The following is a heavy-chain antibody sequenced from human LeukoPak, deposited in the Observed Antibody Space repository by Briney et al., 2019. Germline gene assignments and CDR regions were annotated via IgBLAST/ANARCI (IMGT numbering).Heavy chain of an antibody. Sequence: TRGSLRLSCAASGFTFSSYSMNWVRQAPGKVLEWVSSISSSSYIYYADSVKGRVTISRDNAKNSLYLQMNSLRAEDTAVYYCAKGRVLRFLEWLSFDFWGQGTLVTVSS. V-gene: IGHV3-21*01. CDR3: AKGRVLRFLEWLSFDF. CDR1: GFTFSSYS. D-gene: IGHD3-3*01. J-gene: IGHJ4*02. CDR2: ISSSSYI.